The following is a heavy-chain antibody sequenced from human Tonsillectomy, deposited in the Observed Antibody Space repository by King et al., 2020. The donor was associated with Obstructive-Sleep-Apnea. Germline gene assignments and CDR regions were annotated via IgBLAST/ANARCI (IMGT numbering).Heavy chain of an antibody. Sequence: VQLVESGGGVVQPGRSLRISCAASGFTFSNYAMHWVRQAPGKGLEWVAVISYDGSNKYYADSVKGRFTISRDNSKNTLYLQMNSLRAEDTAVYYCAKEQRDCSGGSCYPYYYYGMDVWGQGTAVTVSS. D-gene: IGHD2-15*01. CDR1: GFTFSNYA. V-gene: IGHV3-30*04. CDR2: ISYDGSNK. J-gene: IGHJ6*02. CDR3: AKEQRDCSGGSCYPYYYYGMDV.